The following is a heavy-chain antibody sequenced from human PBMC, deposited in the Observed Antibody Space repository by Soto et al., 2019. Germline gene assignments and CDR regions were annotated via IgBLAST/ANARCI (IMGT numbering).Heavy chain of an antibody. V-gene: IGHV4-39*01. D-gene: IGHD2-2*01. CDR1: CCPINSISYS. CDR2: FYYSGST. J-gene: IGHJ6*02. CDR3: ARLQGYCIDTRCSGHCALDV. Sequence: SENLSLTCTVSCCPINSISYSWGWIRQPPGKGPEWIGTFYYSGSTYYNPSLKSRVTISVDTTKNQFFLKLNSVTAADTAVYYCARLQGYCIDTRCSGHCALDVWGQGTTVT.